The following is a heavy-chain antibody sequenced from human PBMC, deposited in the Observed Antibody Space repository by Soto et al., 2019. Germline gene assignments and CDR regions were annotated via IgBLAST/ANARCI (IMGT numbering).Heavy chain of an antibody. CDR2: SYSGGNT. CDR1: GFTVSSNY. D-gene: IGHD3-10*01. Sequence: EVQLVESGGGLIQPGGSLRLSCAASGFTVSSNYMSWVRQAPGKGLEWVSVSYSGGNTYYADSVKGRFTISRDNSKNTLDLQMNSLRAEDTAVYYCARGYGSGSHFFDHWGQGTLVTVSS. J-gene: IGHJ5*02. CDR3: ARGYGSGSHFFDH. V-gene: IGHV3-53*01.